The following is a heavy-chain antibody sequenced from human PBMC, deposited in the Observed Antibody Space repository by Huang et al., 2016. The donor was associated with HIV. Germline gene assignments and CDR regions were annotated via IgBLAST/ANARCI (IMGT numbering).Heavy chain of an antibody. CDR2: IYYSGST. J-gene: IGHJ4*02. V-gene: IGHV4-39*02. CDR3: ARLPGSITMIRGVITDPY. Sequence: QLQLQESGPGLVKPSETLSLTCTVSGGSIRSDNYYWGWIRQPPGKGLEWSGSIYYSGSTYYNPSLKRRVTITVDTSKKRFSLRMRSVTAADTAVYYCARLPGSITMIRGVITDPYWGQGTLVTVSS. D-gene: IGHD3-10*01. CDR1: GGSIRSDNYY.